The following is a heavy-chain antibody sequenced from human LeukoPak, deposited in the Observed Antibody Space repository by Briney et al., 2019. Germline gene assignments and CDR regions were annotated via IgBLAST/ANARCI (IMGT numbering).Heavy chain of an antibody. J-gene: IGHJ4*02. Sequence: SETLSLTCTVSGGSISSGSDYWGWIRQPPGKGLEWIGNIYYSGNTYYNPSLKSRITISVDTSKNQFSLKLSSVTAADTAVYFCARAIAARRRVGWDYFDYWGQGTLVTVSS. CDR3: ARAIAARRRVGWDYFDY. CDR2: IYYSGNT. D-gene: IGHD6-6*01. CDR1: GGSISSGSDY. V-gene: IGHV4-39*07.